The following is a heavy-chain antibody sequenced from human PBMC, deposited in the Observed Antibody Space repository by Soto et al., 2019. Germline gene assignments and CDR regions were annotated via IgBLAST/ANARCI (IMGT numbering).Heavy chain of an antibody. V-gene: IGHV3-53*01. Sequence: GGSLRLSCAVSGLDVSGNYMTWVRQAPGKGLEWVSVIYSGGSTYYADSVKGRFTISRDNAKNSLYLQMDSLRAEDTAVYYCARDGTTGTANYHYAMDVWGQGTTVTVSS. J-gene: IGHJ6*02. D-gene: IGHD4-17*01. CDR3: ARDGTTGTANYHYAMDV. CDR2: IYSGGST. CDR1: GLDVSGNY.